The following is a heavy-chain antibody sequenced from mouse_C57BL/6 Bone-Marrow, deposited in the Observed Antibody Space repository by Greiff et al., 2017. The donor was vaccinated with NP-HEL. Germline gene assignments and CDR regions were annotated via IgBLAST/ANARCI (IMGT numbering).Heavy chain of an antibody. D-gene: IGHD1-1*01. Sequence: QVQLKESGAELVKPGASVKMSCKASGYTFTTYPIEWMKQNHGKSLEWIGNFHPYNDDTKYNEKFKGKATLTVEKSSSTVYLELSRLTSDDSAVYYCARGDYGSSYAMDYWGQGTSVTVSS. V-gene: IGHV1-47*01. CDR3: ARGDYGSSYAMDY. J-gene: IGHJ4*01. CDR2: FHPYNDDT. CDR1: GYTFTTYP.